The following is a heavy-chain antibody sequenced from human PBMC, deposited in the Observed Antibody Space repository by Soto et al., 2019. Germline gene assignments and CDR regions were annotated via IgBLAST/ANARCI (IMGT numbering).Heavy chain of an antibody. Sequence: SETLSLTCTVSGDSISSADYFWSWLRQSPGKRLEWIAYIYYSGSTNYNPSLKSRATISVDTSKSQVSLTLTSMTAADAALYYCARSPNYYYYGFDVWGQGTAVTVSS. CDR2: IYYSGST. V-gene: IGHV4-61*08. CDR3: ARSPNYYYYGFDV. D-gene: IGHD3-10*01. J-gene: IGHJ6*02. CDR1: GDSISSADYF.